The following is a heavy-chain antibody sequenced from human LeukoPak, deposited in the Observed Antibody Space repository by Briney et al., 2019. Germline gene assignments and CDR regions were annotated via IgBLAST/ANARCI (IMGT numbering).Heavy chain of an antibody. J-gene: IGHJ6*03. V-gene: IGHV4-34*01. D-gene: IGHD1-7*01. Sequence: NSSETLSLTCAVYGLSLSGYYWSWIRQPPGKGLEWIGEINLSGRTNYSPSLKSRVTISVDTSKNQFSLKLSSVTAADTAVYYCARQSGWNYDPRRNKKYYYYMDVWGKGTTVTVSS. CDR2: INLSGRT. CDR3: ARQSGWNYDPRRNKKYYYYMDV. CDR1: GLSLSGYY.